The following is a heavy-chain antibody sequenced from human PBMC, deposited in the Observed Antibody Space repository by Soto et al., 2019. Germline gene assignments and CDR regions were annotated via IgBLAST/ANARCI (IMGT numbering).Heavy chain of an antibody. J-gene: IGHJ4*02. CDR1: GFTFSSYA. CDR2: ISGSGGST. V-gene: IGHV3-23*01. D-gene: IGHD4-17*01. Sequence: EVHLLESGGGLVQPGGSLRLSCAASGFTFSSYAMSWVRQAPGKGLEWVSAISGSGGSTYYADSVKGRFTISRDKSKNTLYLQMYSLRVDDTAVYYCAKDPIESVDDYGEGVGNWGQGTLVTVSS. CDR3: AKDPIESVDDYGEGVGN.